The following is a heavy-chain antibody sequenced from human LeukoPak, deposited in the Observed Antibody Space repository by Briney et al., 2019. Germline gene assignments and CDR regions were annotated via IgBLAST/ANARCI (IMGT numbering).Heavy chain of an antibody. Sequence: PSETLSLTCTVSGGSVSSGSYYWSWIRQPPGKGLEWIGYIYYSGSTNYNPSLKSRVTISIDTSKNQFSLKLSSVTAADTAVYYCARKGVPFYYGMDVWGQGTTVTVSS. D-gene: IGHD3-16*01. V-gene: IGHV4-61*01. J-gene: IGHJ6*02. CDR3: ARKGVPFYYGMDV. CDR2: IYYSGST. CDR1: GGSVSSGSYY.